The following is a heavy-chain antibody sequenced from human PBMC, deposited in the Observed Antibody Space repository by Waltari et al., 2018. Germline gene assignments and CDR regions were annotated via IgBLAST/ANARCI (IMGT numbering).Heavy chain of an antibody. CDR2: VYFSGIT. Sequence: QVQLQESGPRLVKPSETLSLTCTVSGASLSSYFWSWIRQPPGKGLEGIGYVYFSGITKENPSIKSGVNMGVDRSKNQFSLKLNSLTAAETAVYYCAREGGVVGGNAPGNWFDPWGQGTLVTVSS. V-gene: IGHV4-59*01. D-gene: IGHD1-26*01. J-gene: IGHJ5*02. CDR1: GASLSSYF. CDR3: AREGGVVGGNAPGNWFDP.